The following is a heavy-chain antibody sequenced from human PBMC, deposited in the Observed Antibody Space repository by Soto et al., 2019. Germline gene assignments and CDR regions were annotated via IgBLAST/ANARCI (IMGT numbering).Heavy chain of an antibody. J-gene: IGHJ4*02. CDR1: GGSISSGGYS. CDR3: ARATGYSSSWYFDY. D-gene: IGHD6-13*01. V-gene: IGHV4-30-2*01. Sequence: QLQLQESGSGLVKPSQTLSLTCAVSGGSISSGGYSWSWIRQPPGKGLEWIGYIYHSGSTYYNPSLKSRVTXXVXRXXNQFSLKLSSVTAADTAVYYCARATGYSSSWYFDYWGQGTLVTVSS. CDR2: IYHSGST.